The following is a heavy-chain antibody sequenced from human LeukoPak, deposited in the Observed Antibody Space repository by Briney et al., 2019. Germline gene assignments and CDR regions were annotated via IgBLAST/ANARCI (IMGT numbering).Heavy chain of an antibody. J-gene: IGHJ4*02. Sequence: RSGGSLRLSCAASGFTFSSYAIHWVRQAPGKGLGWVAVISYDGSNKYYADSVKGRFTISRDNSKNTLYLQMNSLKAEDTAVYYCAREDSSSFDYWGQGTLVTVSS. CDR2: ISYDGSNK. D-gene: IGHD6-6*01. CDR3: AREDSSSFDY. CDR1: GFTFSSYA. V-gene: IGHV3-30-3*01.